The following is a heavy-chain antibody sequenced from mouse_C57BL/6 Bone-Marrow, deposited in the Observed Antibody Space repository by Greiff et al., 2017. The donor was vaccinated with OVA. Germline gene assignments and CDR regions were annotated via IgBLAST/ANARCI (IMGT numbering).Heavy chain of an antibody. CDR1: GFTFSSYA. J-gene: IGHJ4*01. CDR2: ISSGGDYI. Sequence: EVMLVESGEGLVKPGGSLKLSCAASGFTFSSYAMSWVRQTPEKRLEWVAYISSGGDYIYYADTVKGRFTISRDNARNTLYLQMSSLKSEDTAMYYCTRALPDSSVAMDYWGQGTSVTVSS. CDR3: TRALPDSSVAMDY. V-gene: IGHV5-9-1*02. D-gene: IGHD3-2*02.